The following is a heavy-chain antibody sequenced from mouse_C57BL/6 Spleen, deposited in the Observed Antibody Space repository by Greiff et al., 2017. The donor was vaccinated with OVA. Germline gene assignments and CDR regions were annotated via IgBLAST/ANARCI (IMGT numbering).Heavy chain of an antibody. V-gene: IGHV1-52*01. CDR2: IDPSDSET. CDR3: ARDGDYGSSYGYFDV. CDR1: DYTFTSYW. J-gene: IGHJ1*03. D-gene: IGHD1-1*01. Sequence: QVQLKQPGAELVRPGSSVKLSCKASDYTFTSYWMHWVKQRPIQGLEWIGNIDPSDSETHYNQKFKDKATLTVDKSSSTAYMQLSSLTSEDSAVYYCARDGDYGSSYGYFDVWGTGTTVTVSS.